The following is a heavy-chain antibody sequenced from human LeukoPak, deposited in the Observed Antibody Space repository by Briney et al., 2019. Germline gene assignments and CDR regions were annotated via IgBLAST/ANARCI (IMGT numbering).Heavy chain of an antibody. V-gene: IGHV3-49*04. CDR1: GCTFGDHA. CDR3: SRGPIQLWIHNGMDV. Sequence: GGSLRLSCRAYGCTFGDHAMSWVRQAPGKGLEWVGFIRSKAYGGTTEYAASVKGRFTISRDDSISVAYLHMNSLITDDTASYYCSRGPIQLWIHNGMDVWGQGTSVTVSS. CDR2: IRSKAYGGTT. D-gene: IGHD5-18*01. J-gene: IGHJ6*02.